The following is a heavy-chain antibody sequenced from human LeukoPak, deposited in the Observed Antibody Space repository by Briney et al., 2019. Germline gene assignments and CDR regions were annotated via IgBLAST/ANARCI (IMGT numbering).Heavy chain of an antibody. Sequence: GGSLRLSCAASGFTFSSYAMSWVRQAPGKGLEWVSTLSGSGDNTYYADSVKGRFTISRDNSKNTLYLQMNSLRAEDTAVYYCAKDWGVWSGYYGYWGQGTLVTVSS. CDR3: AKDWGVWSGYYGY. V-gene: IGHV3-23*01. D-gene: IGHD3-3*01. CDR1: GFTFSSYA. CDR2: LSGSGDNT. J-gene: IGHJ4*02.